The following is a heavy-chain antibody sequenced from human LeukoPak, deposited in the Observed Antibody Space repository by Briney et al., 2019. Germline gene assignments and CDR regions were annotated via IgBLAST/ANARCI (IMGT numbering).Heavy chain of an antibody. J-gene: IGHJ3*02. Sequence: GGSLRLSCAASGFTLRTYAMSWVRQAPGKGLEWVSGISGSGGSTYHADSVKGRFTISRDNSKNTLYLQMNSLRAEDTAVYYCAKDRAYCGGDCFPDTFDIWGQGTMVTVSS. CDR1: GFTLRTYA. CDR2: ISGSGGST. CDR3: AKDRAYCGGDCFPDTFDI. V-gene: IGHV3-23*01. D-gene: IGHD2-21*02.